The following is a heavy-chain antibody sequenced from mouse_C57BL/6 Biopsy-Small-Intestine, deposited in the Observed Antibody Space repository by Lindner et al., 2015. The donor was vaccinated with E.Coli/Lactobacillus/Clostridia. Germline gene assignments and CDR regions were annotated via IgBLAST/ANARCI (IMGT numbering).Heavy chain of an antibody. CDR2: FDPEEYET. J-gene: IGHJ1*01. D-gene: IGHD1-1*01. CDR3: VTAKALSLAVYGIDV. CDR1: GYTLNELS. Sequence: SVKVSCKVSGYTLNELSMHWVRQAPGKGLEWMGGFDPEEYETVYAQKFQGRLIMTEDTSTETAYMELSSLRSEDTALYYCVTAKALSLAVYGIDVWGQGTTVTVSS. V-gene: IGHV14-1*01.